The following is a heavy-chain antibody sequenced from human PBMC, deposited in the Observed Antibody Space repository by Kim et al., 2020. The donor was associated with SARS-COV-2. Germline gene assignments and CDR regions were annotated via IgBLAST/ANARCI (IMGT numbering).Heavy chain of an antibody. CDR1: GYTFTSYA. J-gene: IGHJ6*02. CDR2: INTNTGNP. D-gene: IGHD3-10*01. CDR3: ARDSYHPPPWQNNTYYYGSGSYYSPWTYYYYYYGMDV. V-gene: IGHV7-4-1*02. Sequence: ASVKVSCKASGYTFTSYAMNWVRQAPGQGLEWMGWINTNTGNPTYAQGFTGRFVFSLDTSVSTAYLQISSLKAEDTAVYYCARDSYHPPPWQNNTYYYGSGSYYSPWTYYYYYYGMDVWGQGTTVTVSS.